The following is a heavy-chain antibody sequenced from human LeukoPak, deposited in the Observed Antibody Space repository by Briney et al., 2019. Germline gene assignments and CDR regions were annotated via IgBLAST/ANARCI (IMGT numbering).Heavy chain of an antibody. CDR1: SLNY. J-gene: IGHJ4*02. CDR2: IYSGGDA. CDR3: ARGPAACVSSCYGYLDS. Sequence: PGGSLRLSCGDVSLNYMAWVRQAPGKGLEWVSVIYSGGDAYYPDSVNGRFTVSRDTSKHTLHLQMNSLRAEDTAVYYCARGPAACVSSCYGYLDSWGPGTLVTVSS. D-gene: IGHD2-2*01. V-gene: IGHV3-53*01.